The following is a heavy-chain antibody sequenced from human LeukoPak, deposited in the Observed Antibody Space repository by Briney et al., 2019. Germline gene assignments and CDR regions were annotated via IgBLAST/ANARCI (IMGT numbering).Heavy chain of an antibody. J-gene: IGHJ4*02. CDR3: AKALPYDILTGSQDY. CDR1: GCTFSSYV. Sequence: GGSLRLCCAASGCTFSSYVLRGVRQVPREGLGGVSVTGGRGGSTYYADSVKGRFTISRDNSKNTLYLQMNSLRAEDTAVYYCAKALPYDILTGSQDYWGQGTLVTVSS. CDR2: TGGRGGST. D-gene: IGHD3-9*01. V-gene: IGHV3-23*01.